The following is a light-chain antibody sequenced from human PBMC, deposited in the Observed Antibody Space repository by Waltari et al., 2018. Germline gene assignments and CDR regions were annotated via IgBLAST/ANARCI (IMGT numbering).Light chain of an antibody. V-gene: IGKV1-12*01. CDR1: QGISSW. Sequence: DIQMTQSPSSVSASVGDRVTITCRAGQGISSWLAWYQQKPGKAPKLLIYAASSLQTGVPSRFSGSGSGTDFTLTISSLQPEDSATYFCQQSYSTPTTFGQGTKVEIK. CDR3: QQSYSTPTT. J-gene: IGKJ1*01. CDR2: AAS.